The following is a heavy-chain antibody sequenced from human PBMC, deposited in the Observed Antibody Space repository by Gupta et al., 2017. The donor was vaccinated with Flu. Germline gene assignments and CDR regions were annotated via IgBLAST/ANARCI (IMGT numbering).Heavy chain of an antibody. D-gene: IGHD6-19*01. CDR2: VIRIFGTA. CDR3: ARHESQWLARECAFDI. CDR1: DSTFSSYA. J-gene: IGHJ3*02. Sequence: QVQMVQSGAEVKKPGSSVKVSCQASDSTFSSYALRWVRQAPGQGLEWMGGVIRIFGTANYAQKFQGRVTITADESTSTAYMELSSLRSEDTAVYYCARHESQWLARECAFDIWGQGTMVTVSS. V-gene: IGHV1-69*01.